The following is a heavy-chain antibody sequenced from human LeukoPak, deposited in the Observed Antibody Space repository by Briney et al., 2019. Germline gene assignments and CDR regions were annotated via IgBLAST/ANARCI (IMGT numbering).Heavy chain of an antibody. J-gene: IGHJ4*02. D-gene: IGHD6-13*01. CDR2: IYSSGST. CDR1: GFTVSSNY. V-gene: IGHV3-53*01. Sequence: PGGSLRLSCAASGFTVSSNYMTWVRQAPGKGLEWVSVIYSSGSTYYADSVKGRFTISRDTSKNTLYLQVNSLRAEDTAVYYCARTYSNSYYSSFDYWGQGTLLTVSS. CDR3: ARTYSNSYYSSFDY.